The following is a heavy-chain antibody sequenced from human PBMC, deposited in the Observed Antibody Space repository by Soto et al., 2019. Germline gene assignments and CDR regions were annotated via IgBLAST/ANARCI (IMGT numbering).Heavy chain of an antibody. CDR1: GFTFSSYS. CDR3: ARDGIEYSSSSDYYYGMDV. J-gene: IGHJ6*02. Sequence: PGGSLRLSCAASGFTFSSYSMNWVRQAPGKGLEWVSSISSSSSYIYYADSVKGRFTISRDNAKNSLYLQMNSLRAEDTAVYYCARDGIEYSSSSDYYYGMDVWGQGTTVTVSS. CDR2: ISSSSSYI. D-gene: IGHD6-6*01. V-gene: IGHV3-21*01.